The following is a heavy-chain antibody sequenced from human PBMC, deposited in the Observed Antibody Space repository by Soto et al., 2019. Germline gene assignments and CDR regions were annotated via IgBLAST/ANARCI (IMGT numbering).Heavy chain of an antibody. J-gene: IGHJ4*02. D-gene: IGHD6-19*01. Sequence: GGSLRLSCAASGFTFGGSAMHWVRQASGKGLEWVGHIRSKTNSYATAYAESGKGRFTISRDDSMNTAYLQMNSLKTEDTAVYFCTRQTDAVQWLVVPTDYNFDYWGQGTLVTVSS. CDR3: TRQTDAVQWLVVPTDYNFDY. CDR1: GFTFGGSA. V-gene: IGHV3-73*01. CDR2: IRSKTNSYAT.